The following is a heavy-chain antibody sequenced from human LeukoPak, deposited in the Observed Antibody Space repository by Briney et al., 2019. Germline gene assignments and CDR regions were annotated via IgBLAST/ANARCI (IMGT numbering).Heavy chain of an antibody. V-gene: IGHV1-8*03. J-gene: IGHJ6*02. Sequence: ASVKVSCKASGYTFTSYDINWVRQATGQGLEWMGWMNPNSGNTGYAQKFQGRVTITRNTSIGTAYMELSSLRSEDTAVYYCARYSSSWYGVLYGMDVWGQGTTVTVSS. D-gene: IGHD6-13*01. CDR1: GYTFTSYD. CDR2: MNPNSGNT. CDR3: ARYSSSWYGVLYGMDV.